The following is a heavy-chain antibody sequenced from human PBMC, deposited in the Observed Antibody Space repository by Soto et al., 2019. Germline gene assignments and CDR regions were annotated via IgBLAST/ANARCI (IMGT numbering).Heavy chain of an antibody. V-gene: IGHV3-23*01. D-gene: IGHD3-10*01. Sequence: PGGSLRLSCAASGFTFGTYAMSWVRQAPGKGLEWVSSITSSGGTTYYADSVKGRITISRDNTKNTLYLQINSLGAEDTAIYSCAKDSYGSGSPVPDYWGQGTLVTVSS. CDR1: GFTFGTYA. CDR3: AKDSYGSGSPVPDY. J-gene: IGHJ4*02. CDR2: ITSSGGTT.